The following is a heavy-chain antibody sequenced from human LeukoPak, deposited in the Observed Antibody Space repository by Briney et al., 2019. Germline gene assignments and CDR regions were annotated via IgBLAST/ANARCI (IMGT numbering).Heavy chain of an antibody. Sequence: NPSETLTLTCTVSGGTISSGGYYWSWIRQHPGKGLEWIGYIYYSGSTYYNPSLKSRVTITVDTSKNQFSLKLGSVTAADTAVYCCARLSSSSWSGLDYWGQGTLVTVSS. CDR1: GGTISSGGYY. CDR3: ARLSSSSWSGLDY. J-gene: IGHJ4*02. CDR2: IYYSGST. D-gene: IGHD6-13*01. V-gene: IGHV4-31*03.